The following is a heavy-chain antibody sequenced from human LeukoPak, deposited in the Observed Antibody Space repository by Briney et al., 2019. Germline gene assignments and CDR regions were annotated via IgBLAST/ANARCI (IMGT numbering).Heavy chain of an antibody. J-gene: IGHJ4*02. D-gene: IGHD3-3*01. V-gene: IGHV1-69*04. CDR3: ARSSHLEWYYYFDY. CDR1: GGTFSSYA. Sequence: SVKVSCKASGGTFSSYAISWVRQAPGQGLEWMGRIIPIFGIANYAQKFQGRVTITADKSTSTAYMELSSLRSEDTAVHYCARSSHLEWYYYFDYWGQGTLVTVSS. CDR2: IIPIFGIA.